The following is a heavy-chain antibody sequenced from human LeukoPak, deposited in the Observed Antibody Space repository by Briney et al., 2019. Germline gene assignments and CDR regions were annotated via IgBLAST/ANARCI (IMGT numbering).Heavy chain of an antibody. CDR1: GFTFRGYV. CDR2: ISGNGDST. D-gene: IGHD2-2*01. Sequence: GGSLRLSCAASGFTFRGYVVSWIRQAPGKGLEWVSAISGNGDSTYYADSVKGRFTISRDNSKNTLYLQMNSLRAEDTAVYYCAKVLTRSKGYYFDYWGQGTLVTVSS. V-gene: IGHV3-23*01. J-gene: IGHJ4*02. CDR3: AKVLTRSKGYYFDY.